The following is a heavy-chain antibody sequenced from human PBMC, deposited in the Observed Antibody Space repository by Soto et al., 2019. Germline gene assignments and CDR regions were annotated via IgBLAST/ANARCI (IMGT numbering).Heavy chain of an antibody. J-gene: IGHJ6*02. CDR3: ARTISFTFGFYHDGMDV. D-gene: IGHD3-16*01. CDR1: GYSFASYW. V-gene: IGHV5-51*01. Sequence: GESLKISCQGSGYSFASYWIGWVRQMPGKDLEWMGIIYPGDSDTRYSPSFQGQVTISADKSLRTAYLQWTSLKASDTALYYCARTISFTFGFYHDGMDVSAQGTTVTGSS. CDR2: IYPGDSDT.